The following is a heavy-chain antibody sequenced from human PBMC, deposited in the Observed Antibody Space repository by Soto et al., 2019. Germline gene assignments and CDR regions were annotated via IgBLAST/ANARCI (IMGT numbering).Heavy chain of an antibody. J-gene: IGHJ4*02. CDR2: ISGSGGTP. V-gene: IGHV3-23*01. Sequence: GGSLRLSCAASGFTFSYSAMSWVRQAPGRGLEWVSTISGSGGTPYYADSVKGRFTISRDNSKNSLHLVLNSLRADDTAIYYCAMGLAAAGPLDYWGQGALVTVSS. CDR1: GFTFSYSA. CDR3: AMGLAAAGPLDY. D-gene: IGHD6-13*01.